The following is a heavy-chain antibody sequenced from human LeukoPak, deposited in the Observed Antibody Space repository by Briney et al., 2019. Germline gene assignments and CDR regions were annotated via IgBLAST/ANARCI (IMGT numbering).Heavy chain of an antibody. D-gene: IGHD3-10*01. CDR3: TRDLVVRGSWSWFDP. Sequence: GGSLRLSCVVSGFTFSSYSMNCVRQAPGKGLEWVSSISISSSYIYYADSVKGRFPISRDHAKNSLCLQINRLRAEDTAVYYCTRDLVVRGSWSWFDPWGQGTLVTVSS. CDR1: GFTFSSYS. CDR2: ISISSSYI. V-gene: IGHV3-21*01. J-gene: IGHJ5*02.